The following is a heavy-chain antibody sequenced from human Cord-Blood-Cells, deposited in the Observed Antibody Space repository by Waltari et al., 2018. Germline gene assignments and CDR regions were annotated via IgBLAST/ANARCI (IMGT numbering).Heavy chain of an antibody. CDR2: IKHSGSP. CDR3: ARMHKGARDRPFDY. Sequence: QVQLQQWGAGLLKPSETLSLTCAVYGGSFGGYYWSWIRQPPGKGLEWIWEIKHSGSPNYNPSLKGRGHISVDTSKNQFSLKLGSVTAADTAVYYWARMHKGARDRPFDYWGQGTLVTVSS. CDR1: GGSFGGYY. J-gene: IGHJ4*02. V-gene: IGHV4-34*01.